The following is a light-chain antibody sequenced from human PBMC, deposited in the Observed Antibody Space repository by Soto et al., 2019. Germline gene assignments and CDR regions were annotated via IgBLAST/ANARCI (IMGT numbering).Light chain of an antibody. Sequence: DIQMTQSPSSLSASVADRVTITCQASQDISNYLNWYQQKPGKAHKLLIYDASNLETGVPSRFSGSGSGTDFTFTISSLQPEDIATYYCQQYDNLPYTFGQGTKLEIK. CDR1: QDISNY. V-gene: IGKV1-33*01. CDR3: QQYDNLPYT. CDR2: DAS. J-gene: IGKJ2*01.